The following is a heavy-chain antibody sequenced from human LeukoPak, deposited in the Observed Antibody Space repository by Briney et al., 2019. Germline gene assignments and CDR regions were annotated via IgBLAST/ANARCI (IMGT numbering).Heavy chain of an antibody. J-gene: IGHJ4*02. CDR3: AKDLGEMATTYYFDY. Sequence: GGSLRLSCAASGFTFSSYAMSWVRQAPGKGLEWVSAISGSGGSTYYVDSVKGRFTISRDNSENTLYLQRNSLRAEDTAVYYCAKDLGEMATTYYFDYWGQGTLVTVSS. V-gene: IGHV3-23*01. CDR2: ISGSGGST. CDR1: GFTFSSYA. D-gene: IGHD5-24*01.